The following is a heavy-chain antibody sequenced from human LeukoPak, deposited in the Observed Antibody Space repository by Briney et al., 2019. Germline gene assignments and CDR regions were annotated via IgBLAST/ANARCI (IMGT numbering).Heavy chain of an antibody. Sequence: PGGSLRLSCAASGFTFSSYSMNWVRQAPGKGLEWVSSISSSSSYIYYADSVKGRFTISRDNAKNSLYLQMNSLRAEDTAVYYCEREQQLGDAFDIWGQGTMVTVSS. J-gene: IGHJ3*02. CDR1: GFTFSSYS. D-gene: IGHD6-6*01. CDR2: ISSSSSYI. CDR3: EREQQLGDAFDI. V-gene: IGHV3-21*01.